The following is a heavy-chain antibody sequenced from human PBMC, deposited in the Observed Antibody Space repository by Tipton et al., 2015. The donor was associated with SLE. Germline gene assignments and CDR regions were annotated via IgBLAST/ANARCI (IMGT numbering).Heavy chain of an antibody. CDR1: GGSISSYY. CDR2: IYYSGST. Sequence: TLSLTCTVSGGSISSYYWSWIRQPPGKGLEWIGYIYYSGSTNYNPSLKSRVTISVDTSKNQFSLKLSSVTAADTAVYYCARTSMVRGVINYYCGMDVWGQGTTVTVSS. J-gene: IGHJ6*02. V-gene: IGHV4-59*08. CDR3: ARTSMVRGVINYYCGMDV. D-gene: IGHD3-10*01.